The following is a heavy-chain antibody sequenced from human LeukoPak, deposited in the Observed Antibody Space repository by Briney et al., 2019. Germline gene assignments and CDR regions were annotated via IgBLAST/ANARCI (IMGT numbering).Heavy chain of an antibody. Sequence: SETLSLTCTVSGGSISSSSYYWGWIRQPPGKGLEWIGSIYYSGSTYYNPSLKSRVTISVDTSKNQFSLKLSSVTPEDTAVYYCAGDLGGAGLYYFDSWGQGTLVTVSS. D-gene: IGHD3-10*01. CDR1: GGSISSSSYY. CDR2: IYYSGST. CDR3: AGDLGGAGLYYFDS. J-gene: IGHJ4*02. V-gene: IGHV4-39*07.